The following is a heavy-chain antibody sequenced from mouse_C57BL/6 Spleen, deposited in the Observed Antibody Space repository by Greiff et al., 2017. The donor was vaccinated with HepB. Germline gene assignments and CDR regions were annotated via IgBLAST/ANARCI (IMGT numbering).Heavy chain of an antibody. CDR3: ARQNWDVWDY. J-gene: IGHJ2*01. D-gene: IGHD4-1*01. Sequence: VQLQQSGPGMVKPSQSLSLTCTVTGYSITSGYDWHWIRHFPGNKLEWMGYISYSGSTNYNPSLKSRISITHDTSKNHFFLKLNSVTTEDTATYYCARQNWDVWDYWGQGTTLTVSS. CDR2: ISYSGST. CDR1: GYSITSGYD. V-gene: IGHV3-1*01.